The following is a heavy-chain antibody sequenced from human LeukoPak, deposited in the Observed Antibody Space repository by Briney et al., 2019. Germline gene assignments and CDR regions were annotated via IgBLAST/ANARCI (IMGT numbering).Heavy chain of an antibody. V-gene: IGHV3-66*02. D-gene: IGHD6-19*01. Sequence: GGSLRLSCAASGFSVSSSYMNWVRQAPGKGLEWVSAIYTGGTTYYADSVKGRFTISRDNSKNTLYLQLNSLRAEDTAVYYCARDKLGSGYSSDFDCWGQGTLVTVSS. CDR2: IYTGGTT. J-gene: IGHJ4*02. CDR1: GFSVSSSY. CDR3: ARDKLGSGYSSDFDC.